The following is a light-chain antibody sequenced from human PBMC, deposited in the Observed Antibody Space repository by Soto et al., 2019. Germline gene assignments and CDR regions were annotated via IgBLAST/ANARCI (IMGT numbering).Light chain of an antibody. CDR3: QQYCRAPWT. CDR1: QSVLYTSNNKNY. CDR2: WAS. V-gene: IGKV4-1*01. J-gene: IGKJ1*01. Sequence: DIVMTQSPDSLAVSLGERATINCKSSQSVLYTSNNKNYLAWYQQKPGQPPKLLIYWASTRESGVPDRFSGSGSGTDFTLPIRSLQAEDVAVYDCQQYCRAPWTFGQGTKVEIK.